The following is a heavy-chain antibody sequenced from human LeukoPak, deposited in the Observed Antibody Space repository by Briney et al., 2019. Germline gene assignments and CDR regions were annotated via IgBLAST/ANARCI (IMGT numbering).Heavy chain of an antibody. Sequence: GGSLRLSCTASGFTFGDYALSWVRQAPGKGLEWVGIIRSKGYGGTTEYAASVKGTFTISRDDSKSIAYLQVNSLKTEDTAVYYCSRASRYCSGGRCGYFFDYWGQGTLVTVSS. CDR1: GFTFGDYA. J-gene: IGHJ4*02. V-gene: IGHV3-49*04. D-gene: IGHD2-15*01. CDR2: IRSKGYGGTT. CDR3: SRASRYCSGGRCGYFFDY.